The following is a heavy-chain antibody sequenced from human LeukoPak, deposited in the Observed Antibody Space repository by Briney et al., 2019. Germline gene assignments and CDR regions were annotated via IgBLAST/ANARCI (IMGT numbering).Heavy chain of an antibody. J-gene: IGHJ4*02. CDR1: GFTFRSYA. D-gene: IGHD3-22*01. CDR2: ISGSGGST. Sequence: GGSLRLSCAASGFTFRSYAMSWVRQAPGKGLEWVSAISGSGGSTYYADSVKGRFTISRDNSKNTLYLQMNSLRAEDTAVCYCASYDSSGYYHYFDYWGQGTLVTVSS. CDR3: ASYDSSGYYHYFDY. V-gene: IGHV3-23*01.